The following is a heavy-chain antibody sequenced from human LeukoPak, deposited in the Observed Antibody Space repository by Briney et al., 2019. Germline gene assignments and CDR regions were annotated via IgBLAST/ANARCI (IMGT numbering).Heavy chain of an antibody. Sequence: SGGSLRLSCVASGFTSNNYAMTWVRQAPGEGLEWVSGISDNGGTTYYADSVRGRFTISRDNSKNTLYLQMNSLRAEDTALYYCVQSGSFYFPFDYWGHGTLVTVSS. D-gene: IGHD1-26*01. J-gene: IGHJ4*01. CDR1: GFTSNNYA. V-gene: IGHV3-23*01. CDR2: ISDNGGTT. CDR3: VQSGSFYFPFDY.